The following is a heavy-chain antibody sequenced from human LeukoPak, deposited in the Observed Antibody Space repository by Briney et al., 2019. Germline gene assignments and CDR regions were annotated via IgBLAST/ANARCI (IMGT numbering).Heavy chain of an antibody. Sequence: GASVKVSCNASGYTFTSYYMHWVRQAPGQGLEWRGIINPSGGSTSYAQKFQGRVTMTRDTSTSTVYMELSSLRSEDTALYYWDRDALLGASTPWIDTYWGQGTLVTVSS. D-gene: IGHD2-2*03. J-gene: IGHJ4*02. CDR3: DRDALLGASTPWIDTY. CDR1: GYTFTSYY. V-gene: IGHV1-46*03. CDR2: INPSGGST.